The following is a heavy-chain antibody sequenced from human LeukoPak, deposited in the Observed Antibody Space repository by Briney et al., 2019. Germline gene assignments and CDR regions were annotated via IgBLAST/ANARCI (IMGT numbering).Heavy chain of an antibody. Sequence: GGSLRLSCAASGFTFSTYEMNWVRQAPGKGLEWASYISSSGFTIYYADSVKGRFTISRDNAKNSLYLRMSSLRAEDTAIYYCARVTFNYFDYWGQGTLVTVSS. J-gene: IGHJ4*02. CDR3: ARVTFNYFDY. CDR1: GFTFSTYE. D-gene: IGHD1-14*01. CDR2: ISSSGFTI. V-gene: IGHV3-48*03.